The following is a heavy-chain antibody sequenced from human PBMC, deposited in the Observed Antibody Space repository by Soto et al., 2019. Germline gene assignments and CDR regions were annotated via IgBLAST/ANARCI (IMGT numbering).Heavy chain of an antibody. J-gene: IGHJ2*01. V-gene: IGHV3-11*06. CDR3: ARGYYYDSSGYLRGIYWYFDL. Sequence: AGGSLRLSCAASGFTFSDYYMSWIRQAPGKGLEWVSYISSSSSYTNYADSVKGRFTISRDNAKNSLYLQMNSLRAEDTAVYYCARGYYYDSSGYLRGIYWYFDLWGRGTLVTVSS. CDR2: ISSSSSYT. D-gene: IGHD3-22*01. CDR1: GFTFSDYY.